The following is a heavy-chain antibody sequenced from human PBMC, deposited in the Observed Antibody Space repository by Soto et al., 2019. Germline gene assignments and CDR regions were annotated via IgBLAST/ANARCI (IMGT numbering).Heavy chain of an antibody. D-gene: IGHD2-15*01. Sequence: QVQLVESGGGVVQPGRSLRLSCAASGFTFSSYSMHWVRQAPGKGLEWVAVISYDGSKKYYADSVKGRFTISRANSKDTLYVQMNSLRAEDTAVDYCAREYGIGGAAFDFWGQGTMVTVSS. J-gene: IGHJ3*01. CDR2: ISYDGSKK. CDR1: GFTFSSYS. CDR3: AREYGIGGAAFDF. V-gene: IGHV3-30-3*01.